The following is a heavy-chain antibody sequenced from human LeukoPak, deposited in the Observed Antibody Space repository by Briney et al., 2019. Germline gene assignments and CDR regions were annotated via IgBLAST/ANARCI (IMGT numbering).Heavy chain of an antibody. CDR3: ARSRYDISTGLLGHFDY. CDR2: IYYSGST. Sequence: SSETLSLTCTVSGGSISSYYWSWIRQPPGKGLEWIGYIYYSGSTNYNPSLKSRVTMSVDTSKNQFSLKLSSVTAADTAVYYCARSRYDISTGLLGHFDYWGQGTLVTVSS. V-gene: IGHV4-59*01. CDR1: GGSISSYY. J-gene: IGHJ4*02. D-gene: IGHD3-9*01.